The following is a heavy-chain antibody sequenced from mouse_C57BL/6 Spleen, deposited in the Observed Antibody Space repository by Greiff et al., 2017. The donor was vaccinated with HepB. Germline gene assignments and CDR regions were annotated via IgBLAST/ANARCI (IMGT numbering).Heavy chain of an antibody. CDR2: INPNNGGT. V-gene: IGHV1-26*01. Sequence: VQLQQSGPELVKPGASVKISCKASGYTFTDYYMNWVKQSHGKSLEWIGDINPNNGGTSYNQKFKGKATLTVDKSSSTAYMELRSLTSEDSAVYYCAHITAVVLDYWGQGTTLTVSS. J-gene: IGHJ2*01. CDR1: GYTFTDYY. CDR3: AHITAVVLDY. D-gene: IGHD1-1*01.